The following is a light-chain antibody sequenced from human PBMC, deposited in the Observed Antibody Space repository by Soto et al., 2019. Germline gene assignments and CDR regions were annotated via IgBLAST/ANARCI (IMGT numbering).Light chain of an antibody. CDR3: QQYYSYPPT. CDR2: AAS. J-gene: IGKJ1*01. Sequence: AIRMTQSPSSFSAATGDGVTVTCRASQGISSYLAWYQQKPGKAPKLLIYAASTLQSGVPSRFSGSGSGTDFTLTISCLQSEDFATYYCQQYYSYPPTFGQGTKVDNK. CDR1: QGISSY. V-gene: IGKV1-8*01.